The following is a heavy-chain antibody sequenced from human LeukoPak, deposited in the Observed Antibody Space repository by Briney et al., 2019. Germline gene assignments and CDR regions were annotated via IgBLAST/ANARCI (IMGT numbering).Heavy chain of an antibody. D-gene: IGHD3-10*01. Sequence: SETLSLTCTVSGGSISSSSYYWGWIRQPPGKGLEWIGSIYYSGSTYYNPSLKSRVTISVDTSKNQFSLKLTSVTAADTAVYYGARGGDFYCGSGASEGKNRKDAFDIWGQGTMVTVSS. J-gene: IGHJ3*02. V-gene: IGHV4-39*01. CDR1: GGSISSSSYY. CDR2: IYYSGST. CDR3: ARGGDFYCGSGASEGKNRKDAFDI.